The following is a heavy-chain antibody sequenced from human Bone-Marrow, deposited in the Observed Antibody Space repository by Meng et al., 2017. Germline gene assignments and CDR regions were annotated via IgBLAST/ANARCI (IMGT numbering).Heavy chain of an antibody. CDR1: GGSFRGYF. CDR2: INHRGST. D-gene: IGHD5-18*01. CDR3: ARQKFSYGLGPPAY. V-gene: IGHV4-34*01. Sequence: QVQLQQLGAGLLKPSETLSLTCGVYGGSFRGYFWAWIRQPPGKGLEWIGEINHRGSTNYNPSLKSRVTISVDTSKSQVSLNLSSVTAADTAVYYCARQKFSYGLGPPAYWGQGTLVTVSS. J-gene: IGHJ4*02.